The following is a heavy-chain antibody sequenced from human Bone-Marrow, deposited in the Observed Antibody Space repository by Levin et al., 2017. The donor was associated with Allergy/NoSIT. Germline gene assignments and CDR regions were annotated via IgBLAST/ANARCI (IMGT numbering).Heavy chain of an antibody. D-gene: IGHD6-19*01. Sequence: QTGGSLRLSCTASGFPFHTSAMTWVRQAPGQGLGWVSSISGDADMTSYADSVKGRFTVSRDNSKNMLFLQMDNLRVEDTAVFYCAKGSSGWFQGTDSWGQGTLVTVSS. CDR2: ISGDADMT. V-gene: IGHV3-23*01. CDR1: GFPFHTSA. J-gene: IGHJ4*02. CDR3: AKGSSGWFQGTDS.